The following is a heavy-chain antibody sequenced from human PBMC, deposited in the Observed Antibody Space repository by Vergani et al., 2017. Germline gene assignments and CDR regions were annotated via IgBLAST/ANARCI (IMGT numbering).Heavy chain of an antibody. J-gene: IGHJ1*01. CDR2: IYYSGST. CDR3: TRAFRKRIPAAMAYFQH. V-gene: IGHV4-39*01. Sequence: QVQLQESGPGLVKPSETLSLTCTVSNDSVSNTFYYLGWIRQTPGKGLEWIGSIYYSGSTYYNPSLESRVTMSVDTSKSQFSLKLSSVTAADTAVYYCTRAFRKRIPAAMAYFQHWGQGTLVTVSS. D-gene: IGHD2-2*01. CDR1: NDSVSNTFYY.